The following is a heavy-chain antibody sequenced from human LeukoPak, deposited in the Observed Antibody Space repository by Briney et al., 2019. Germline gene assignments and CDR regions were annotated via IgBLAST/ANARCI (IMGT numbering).Heavy chain of an antibody. Sequence: GGPLRLSCEASGFTFSSYAMSWVRQAPGKGLEWVSSISSSSSYIYYADSVKGRFTISRDNAKNSLYLQMNSLRAEDTAVYYCARALRDDFWSGYYGSAFDIWGQGTMVTVSS. CDR2: ISSSSSYI. J-gene: IGHJ3*02. D-gene: IGHD3-3*01. V-gene: IGHV3-21*01. CDR1: GFTFSSYA. CDR3: ARALRDDFWSGYYGSAFDI.